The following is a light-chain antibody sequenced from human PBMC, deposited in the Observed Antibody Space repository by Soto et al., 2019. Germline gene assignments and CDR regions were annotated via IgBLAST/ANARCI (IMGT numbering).Light chain of an antibody. CDR3: QQYSTYPWT. CDR1: QTISTL. V-gene: IGKV1-5*03. J-gene: IGKJ1*01. Sequence: DIQMTQSPSTLSASVGDRVTITCRASQTISTLLAWYQQRPGKAPNLLIYKASSLESGVPSRFSGSGSGRDDNRTGGSLQHNDFATYFYQQYSTYPWTFGQGTKVEVK. CDR2: KAS.